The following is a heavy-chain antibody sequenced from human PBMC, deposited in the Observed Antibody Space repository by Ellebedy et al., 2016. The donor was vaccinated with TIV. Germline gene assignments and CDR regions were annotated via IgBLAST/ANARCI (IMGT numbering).Heavy chain of an antibody. CDR3: ARLPGGYGSGNTYYFDY. J-gene: IGHJ4*02. D-gene: IGHD3-10*01. CDR1: GYNFIGNY. V-gene: IGHV1-2*02. CDR2: INPNSGDT. Sequence: ASVKVSXKASGYNFIGNYMHWVRQAPGQGLEWMGWINPNSGDTSYAQKFQGRVTMTRDTSISTAYMELSRLRSDDTAVYYCARLPGGYGSGNTYYFDYWGQGTLVTVSS.